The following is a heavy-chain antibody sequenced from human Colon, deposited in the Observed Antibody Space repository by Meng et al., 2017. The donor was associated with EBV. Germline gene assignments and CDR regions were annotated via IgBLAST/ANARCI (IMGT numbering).Heavy chain of an antibody. V-gene: IGHV4-4*02. CDR1: GVSISSNIR. CDR3: ARGKQDAWELLAY. Sequence: QRRESGPGRVKPSGTLSLTCGVSGVSISSNIRWTWVRQPPGKGLEWIGDIDDSGSTNYNPSLNSRISISLDKSKNHFSLKVNSVTAADTAVYYCARGKQDAWELLAYWGQGALVTVSS. J-gene: IGHJ4*02. D-gene: IGHD1-26*01. CDR2: IDDSGST.